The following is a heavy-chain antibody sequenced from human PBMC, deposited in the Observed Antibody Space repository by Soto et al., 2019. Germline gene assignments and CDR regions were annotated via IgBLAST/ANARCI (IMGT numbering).Heavy chain of an antibody. D-gene: IGHD6-13*01. V-gene: IGHV4-34*01. Sequence: QVQLQQWGAGLLKPSETLSLTCAVYGGSFSGYYWSWIRQPPGKGLEWIGEINHSGSTNYNPSLKGRGPISVDTSKNQFSLKLSSVTAADTAVYYCARGRDSSSWYEFDYWGQGTLVTVSS. J-gene: IGHJ4*02. CDR3: ARGRDSSSWYEFDY. CDR1: GGSFSGYY. CDR2: INHSGST.